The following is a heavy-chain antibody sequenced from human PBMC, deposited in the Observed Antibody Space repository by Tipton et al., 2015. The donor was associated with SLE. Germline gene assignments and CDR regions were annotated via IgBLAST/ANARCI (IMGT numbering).Heavy chain of an antibody. Sequence: QLVQSGAEVKKPGASVKVSCKVSGYTLTELSMHWVRQAPGKGLEWMGGFDPEDGETIYAQKFQGRVTMTEDTSTDTAYMELSSLRSEDTAVYYCARESSGGRDYYYYYGMDVWGQGTTVTVSS. V-gene: IGHV1-24*01. CDR3: ARESSGGRDYYYYYGMDV. CDR1: GYTLTELS. CDR2: FDPEDGET. J-gene: IGHJ6*02. D-gene: IGHD3-16*01.